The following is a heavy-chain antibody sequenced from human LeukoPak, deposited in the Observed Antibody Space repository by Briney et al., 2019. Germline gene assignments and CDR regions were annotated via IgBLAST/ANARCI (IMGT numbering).Heavy chain of an antibody. CDR2: IYSGGST. V-gene: IGHV3-53*01. CDR3: ARAYPGRYVGWFDH. Sequence: GGSLRLSCAASGFTVSSNYMSWVRQAPGKGLEWVSVIYSGGSTYYADSVKGRFTISRDNSKNTLYLQMNSLRAEDTAVYYCARAYPGRYVGWFDHWGHGTLVTVSS. D-gene: IGHD5-12*01. J-gene: IGHJ5*02. CDR1: GFTVSSNY.